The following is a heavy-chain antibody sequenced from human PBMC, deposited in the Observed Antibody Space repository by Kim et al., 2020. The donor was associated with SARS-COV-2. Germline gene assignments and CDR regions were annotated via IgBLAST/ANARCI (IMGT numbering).Heavy chain of an antibody. CDR3: ARVSTQHRDSDGS. CDR1: GFTFSDYY. J-gene: IGHJ5*02. D-gene: IGHD5-18*01. Sequence: GGSLRLSCAASGFTFSDYYMSWIRQAPGKGLEWVSSISSSSSTIYYADSVKGRFTISRDNAKNSLYLQMNSLRAEDTAVYFCARVSTQHRDSDGSCGQGTLVTVSS. V-gene: IGHV3-11*01. CDR2: ISSSSSTI.